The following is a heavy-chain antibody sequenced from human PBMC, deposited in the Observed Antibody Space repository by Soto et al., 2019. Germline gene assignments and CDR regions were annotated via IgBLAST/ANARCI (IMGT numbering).Heavy chain of an antibody. CDR3: ARASSSDRMTFEY. CDR1: RYTFPDYF. CDR2: INPNSGGT. Sequence: GASVKVSCKASRYTFPDYFLHWVRQAPGQGLEWMGWINPNSGGTNYARKFPGWVSMTMDTSISTAYMELSRMTSDGTAVYYCARASSSDRMTFEYWGQGTLVTVSS. V-gene: IGHV1-2*04. J-gene: IGHJ4*02.